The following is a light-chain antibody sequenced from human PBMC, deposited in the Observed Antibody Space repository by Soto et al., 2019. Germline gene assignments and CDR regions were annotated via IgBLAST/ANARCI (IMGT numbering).Light chain of an antibody. Sequence: EIVLTQAPGTLSLSPGERATLSCRASQSVSSSYLAWYQQKPGQAHRXXIYGASSRATGIPDRFSGSGSGTDGTLTISRLEPEDGEVYYGQQYGSSPLTFGGGTKVDI. J-gene: IGKJ4*01. CDR3: QQYGSSPLT. CDR2: GAS. CDR1: QSVSSSY. V-gene: IGKV3-20*01.